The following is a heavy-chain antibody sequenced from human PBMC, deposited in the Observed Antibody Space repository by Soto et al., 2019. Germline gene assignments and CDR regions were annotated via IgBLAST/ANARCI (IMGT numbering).Heavy chain of an antibody. D-gene: IGHD3-22*01. CDR1: GFSFSSYA. J-gene: IGHJ3*02. V-gene: IGHV3-23*01. CDR2: ISGSGGST. Sequence: GGSLRLSFAASGFSFSSYAMSWVRQAPGKGLEWVSAISGSGGSTYYADSVKGRFTISRDNSKNTLYLQMNSLRAEDTAVYYCAKDMYYYDSNGYYYVRGAFDIWGQGTMVTVSS. CDR3: AKDMYYYDSNGYYYVRGAFDI.